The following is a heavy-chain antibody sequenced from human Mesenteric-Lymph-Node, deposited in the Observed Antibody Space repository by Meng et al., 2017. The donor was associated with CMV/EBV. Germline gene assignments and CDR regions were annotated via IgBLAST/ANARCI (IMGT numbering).Heavy chain of an antibody. CDR2: IFYTETT. CDR3: ARDHVNMALGHTFDI. CDR1: GFSLSTSGVG. V-gene: IGHV4-61*08. J-gene: IGHJ3*02. Sequence: SGPTLVKPTQTLTLTCTFSGFSLSTSGVGVGWIRQSPGKGLEWIGYIFYTETTKYNPSLKSRVTISGDTSKNQISLRLSSVTAADTAVYYCARDHVNMALGHTFDIWGQGTMVTVSS. D-gene: IGHD4/OR15-4a*01.